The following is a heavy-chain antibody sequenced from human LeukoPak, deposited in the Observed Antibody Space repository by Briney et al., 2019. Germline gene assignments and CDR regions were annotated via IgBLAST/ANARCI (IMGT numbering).Heavy chain of an antibody. CDR3: ARPYYYDSSGYYYDF. J-gene: IGHJ4*02. Sequence: GESLKISCKGSGYSFTTYWIGWVRQMPGKGLEWMGIIHPGDSDTTYSPSFQGQVTISADKSISTAYLQWRSLKASDPAMYYCARPYYYDSSGYYYDFWGQGTLVTVSS. CDR1: GYSFTTYW. V-gene: IGHV5-51*01. CDR2: IHPGDSDT. D-gene: IGHD3-22*01.